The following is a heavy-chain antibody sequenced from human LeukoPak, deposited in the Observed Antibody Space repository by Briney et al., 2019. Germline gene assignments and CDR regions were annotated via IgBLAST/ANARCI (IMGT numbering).Heavy chain of an antibody. CDR1: GFTVSSNY. V-gene: IGHV3-53*01. D-gene: IGHD3-22*01. J-gene: IGHJ6*02. CDR3: ARSGTMIDYYYGMDV. Sequence: GGSLRLSCAASGFTVSSNYMSWVRQAPGKGLEWVSVIYSGGSTYYADSVKGRFTISRDNSKNTLYLQMNSLRAEDTAVYYCARSGTMIDYYYGMDVWGQGTTVTVSS. CDR2: IYSGGST.